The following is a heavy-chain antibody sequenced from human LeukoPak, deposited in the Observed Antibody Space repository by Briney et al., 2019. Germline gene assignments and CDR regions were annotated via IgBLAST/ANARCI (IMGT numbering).Heavy chain of an antibody. CDR3: ARDTSYGDYFDY. D-gene: IGHD4-17*01. V-gene: IGHV4-4*07. CDR2: IYTSGST. Sequence: SETLSLTCTVSGRSISSYYWSWIRQPAGKGLEWIGRIYTSGSTNYNPSLKSRVTMSVDTSKNQFSLKLSSVTAADTAVYYCARDTSYGDYFDYWGQGTLATVSS. CDR1: GRSISSYY. J-gene: IGHJ4*02.